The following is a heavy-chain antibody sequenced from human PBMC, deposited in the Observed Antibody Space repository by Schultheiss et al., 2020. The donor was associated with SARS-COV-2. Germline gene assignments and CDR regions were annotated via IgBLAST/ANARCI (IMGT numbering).Heavy chain of an antibody. Sequence: ASVKVSCKASGYTFTSYDINWVRQATGQGLEWMGWMNPNSGGTNYAQKFQGWVTMTRDTSISTAYMELSRLRSDDTAVYYCARARRVSLWFGELQLDYWGQGTLVTVSS. V-gene: IGHV1-2*04. CDR3: ARARRVSLWFGELQLDY. CDR1: GYTFTSYD. D-gene: IGHD3-10*01. CDR2: MNPNSGGT. J-gene: IGHJ4*02.